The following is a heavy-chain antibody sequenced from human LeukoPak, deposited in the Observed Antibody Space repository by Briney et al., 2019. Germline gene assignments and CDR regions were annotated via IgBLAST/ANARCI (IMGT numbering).Heavy chain of an antibody. V-gene: IGHV4-59*01. CDR1: GGSISSYY. D-gene: IGHD5-12*01. CDR2: IYYSGST. Sequence: SETLSLTCTASGGSISSYYWSWIRQPPGKGLEWIGYIYYSGSTNYNPSLKSRVTISVDTSKNQFSLKLSSLTAADTAVYYCAREWHHVFDYWGQGNLVTVSS. J-gene: IGHJ4*02. CDR3: AREWHHVFDY.